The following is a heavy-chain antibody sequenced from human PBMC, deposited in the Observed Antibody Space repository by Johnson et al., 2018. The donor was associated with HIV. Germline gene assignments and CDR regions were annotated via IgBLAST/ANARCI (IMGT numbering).Heavy chain of an antibody. CDR1: GFTFSSYA. CDR2: ISYDGSNK. Sequence: VQLVESGGGVVQPGRSLRLSCAASGFTFSSYAMHWVRQAPGKGLEWVAVISYDGSNKYYADSVKGRFTSSRDNAKNSLYLQMNSLRAEDTALYYCARGSDPFGGVIVNGAFDIWGQGTMVTVSS. V-gene: IGHV3-30*04. CDR3: ARGSDPFGGVIVNGAFDI. D-gene: IGHD3-16*02. J-gene: IGHJ3*02.